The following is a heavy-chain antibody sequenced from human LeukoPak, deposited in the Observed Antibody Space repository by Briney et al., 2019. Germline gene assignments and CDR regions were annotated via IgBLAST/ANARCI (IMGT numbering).Heavy chain of an antibody. CDR1: GYTLTSYG. V-gene: IGHV1-18*04. CDR2: ISAYNGNT. D-gene: IGHD6-13*01. CDR3: ARNTDSSSWYVELDY. J-gene: IGHJ4*02. Sequence: ASVKVSCKASGYTLTSYGISWVRQAPRQGLEWMGWISAYNGNTNYAQKLHGRVTMTTDTSTSTAYMELRSLRSDDTAVYYCARNTDSSSWYVELDYWGQGTLVTVSS.